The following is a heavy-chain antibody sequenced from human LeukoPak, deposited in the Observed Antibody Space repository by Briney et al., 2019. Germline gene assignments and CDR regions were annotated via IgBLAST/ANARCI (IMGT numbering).Heavy chain of an antibody. CDR2: FHYSGNT. CDR1: ADFIPSYY. V-gene: IGHV4-59*01. CDR3: PREGKSHYYYYYYMDV. J-gene: IGHJ6*03. D-gene: IGHD4-23*01. Sequence: PSETLSLTCSVCADFIPSYYWSWIGQPPGKVREWIGSFHYSGNTNYSTCLRSRVTRSVHTSKKQFSLKLNSVTAADTAVYYCPREGKSHYYYYYYMDVWGKGTTVTVSS.